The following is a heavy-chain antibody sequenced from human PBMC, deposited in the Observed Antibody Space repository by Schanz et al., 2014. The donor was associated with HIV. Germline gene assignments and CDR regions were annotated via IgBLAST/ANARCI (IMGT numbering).Heavy chain of an antibody. CDR3: ARGQFGELFYGMDV. Sequence: QVQLQESGPGLVKSSETLSLTCTVSGGSVSSGSYYWSWIRQPPGKGLEWIGYTHYRGSTNYNPALNSRGGTSVDTSKNQFSLTLSSVTAADTAVYYGARGQFGELFYGMDVWGRGTTVIVSS. CDR1: GGSVSSGSYY. V-gene: IGHV4-61*01. CDR2: THYRGST. J-gene: IGHJ6*02. D-gene: IGHD3-10*01.